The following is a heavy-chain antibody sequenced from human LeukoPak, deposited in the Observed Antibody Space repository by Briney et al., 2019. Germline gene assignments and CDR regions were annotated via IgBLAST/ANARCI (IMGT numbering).Heavy chain of an antibody. CDR3: ARGRPHGNDY. V-gene: IGHV3-74*01. J-gene: IGHJ4*02. D-gene: IGHD4-23*01. CDR1: GLPFGINW. CDR2: IASDGSST. Sequence: GGSLRFSGAPSGLPFGINWINWVGQAPGKGLVWVSRIASDGSSTTYADSVKGRFSISRDNAKNTLYLQMNSLRVEDTAVYYCARGRPHGNDYWGQGTLVTVSS.